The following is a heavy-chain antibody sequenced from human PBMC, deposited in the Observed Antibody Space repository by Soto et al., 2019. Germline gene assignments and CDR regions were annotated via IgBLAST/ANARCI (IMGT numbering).Heavy chain of an antibody. CDR1: GGSISSSSYY. J-gene: IGHJ4*02. V-gene: IGHV4-39*07. CDR2: IYYSGST. Sequence: PSETLSLTCTVSGGSISSSSYYWGWIRQPPGKGLEWIGSIYYSGSTNYNPSLKSRVTISADTSKNQFSLRLSSVTAADTAVYYCSLRGCDSIVVSLDYLGQGTLVS. CDR3: SLRGCDSIVVSLDY. D-gene: IGHD2-21*02.